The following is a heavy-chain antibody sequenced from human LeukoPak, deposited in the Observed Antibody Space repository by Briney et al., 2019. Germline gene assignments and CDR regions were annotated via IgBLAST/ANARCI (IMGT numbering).Heavy chain of an antibody. D-gene: IGHD3-22*01. CDR2: ISYSGGT. CDR3: AREVEYYDSSGYRPHAFDI. Sequence: SETLSLTCTVSGGSIISNNHYWGWTRQPPGKGLERFGSISYSGGTAYNPSLRSRVTISVDTSKNPFSLKENSVTAADTAVYYCAREVEYYDSSGYRPHAFDIWGQGTLVTVSA. J-gene: IGHJ3*02. CDR1: GGSIISNNHY. V-gene: IGHV4-39*02.